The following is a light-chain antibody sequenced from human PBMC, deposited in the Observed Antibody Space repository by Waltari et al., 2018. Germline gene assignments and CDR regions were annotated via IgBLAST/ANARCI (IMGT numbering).Light chain of an antibody. CDR2: GAY. V-gene: IGKV3-15*01. CDR3: QHYNNWPPGA. J-gene: IGKJ1*01. Sequence: EIVMTQSPATLSVSPGERATLSCRASQSIGNNLAWYQQRPGQPPRLLIYGAYARATGIPARFSGTGSWTEFTLTISSLQSEDFVLYYCQHYNNWPPGAFGQGTKVEIK. CDR1: QSIGNN.